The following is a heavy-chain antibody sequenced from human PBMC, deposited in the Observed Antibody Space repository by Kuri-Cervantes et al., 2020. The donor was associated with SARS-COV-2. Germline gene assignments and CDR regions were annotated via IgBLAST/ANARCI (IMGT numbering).Heavy chain of an antibody. J-gene: IGHJ6*03. V-gene: IGHV1-18*01. D-gene: IGHD2/OR15-2a*01. CDR2: IRAYNGNT. CDR3: ARQVLLIFSYYMDV. Sequence: ASVKVSCKASGYTFTSYGISWVRQAPGQGLVWMGWIRAYNGNTNYAQQLQGRVTMTTDTSTTTVYMDLRSLRSDDTAVYFCARQVLLIFSYYMDVWGKGTTVTVSS. CDR1: GYTFTSYG.